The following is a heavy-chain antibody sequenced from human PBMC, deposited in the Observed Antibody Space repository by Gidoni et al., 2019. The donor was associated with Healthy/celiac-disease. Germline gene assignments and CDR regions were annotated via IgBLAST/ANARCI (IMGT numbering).Heavy chain of an antibody. CDR1: GFTFRSYA. CDR2: ISGSARST. CDR3: AKVKRLGWFDP. J-gene: IGHJ5*02. Sequence: EVQLLESGGGWVQPGGCLRLHCAGSGFTFRSYAMSWVRQDPGKGLEWVSGISGSARSTYYADSVTGRYTISRDNSKNTLYLQMNSLRSEDTAVYYCAKVKRLGWFDPWGQGTLVTVSS. V-gene: IGHV3-23*01. D-gene: IGHD5-12*01.